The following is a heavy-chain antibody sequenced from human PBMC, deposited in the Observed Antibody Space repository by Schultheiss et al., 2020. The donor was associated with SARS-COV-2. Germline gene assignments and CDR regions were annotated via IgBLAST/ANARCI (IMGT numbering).Heavy chain of an antibody. D-gene: IGHD3-16*01. CDR3: AKDRLGDY. V-gene: IGHV3-52*01. CDR1: GFTFSTSW. J-gene: IGHJ4*02. CDR2: IKYDGGEK. Sequence: GGSLRLSCAASGFTFSTSWMHWVCQAPEKGLEWVADIKYDGGEKYYVDSVKGRLTISRDNSKNTLYLQMNSLRAEDTAVYYCAKDRLGDYWGQGTLVTVSS.